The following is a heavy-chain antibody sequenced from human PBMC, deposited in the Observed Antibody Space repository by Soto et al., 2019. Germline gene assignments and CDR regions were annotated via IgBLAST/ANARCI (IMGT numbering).Heavy chain of an antibody. CDR3: ATASSYYDNSGYLN. CDR2: INHSGRT. D-gene: IGHD3-22*01. CDR1: GGSFSGFF. J-gene: IGHJ4*02. V-gene: IGHV4-34*01. Sequence: SETLSLTCAVHGGSFSGFFWTWTRQSPGKGLEWIGEINHSGRTNLNPSLKSRVTISVDTSKKQFSLNLSSVTAADTAVYYCATASSYYDNSGYLNWGPGTLATVSS.